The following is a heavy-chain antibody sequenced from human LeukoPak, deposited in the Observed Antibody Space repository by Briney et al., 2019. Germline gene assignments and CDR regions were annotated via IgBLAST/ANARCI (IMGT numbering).Heavy chain of an antibody. J-gene: IGHJ4*02. CDR2: IKSKTDGGTT. CDR3: TTVEFRGYCSSTSCPD. V-gene: IGHV3-15*01. D-gene: IGHD2-2*01. Sequence: GGSLRLSCAASGFTFSNAWMSWVRQAPGKGLEWVGRIKSKTDGGTTDYAAPVKGRFTISRDDSKNTLCLQMNSLKTEDTAVYYCTTVEFRGYCSSTSCPDWGQGTLVTVSS. CDR1: GFTFSNAW.